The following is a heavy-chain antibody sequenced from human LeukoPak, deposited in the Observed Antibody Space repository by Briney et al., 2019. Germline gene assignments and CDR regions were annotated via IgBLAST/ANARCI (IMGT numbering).Heavy chain of an antibody. Sequence: TSETLSLTCTVSGGSISSYYWSWIRQPPGKGLEWIGYIYYSGSTNYNPSLKSRVTISVDTSKNQFSLKLSSVTAADTAVYYCARVQRWLQYNWFDPWGQGTLVTVSS. CDR1: GGSISSYY. J-gene: IGHJ5*02. V-gene: IGHV4-59*01. CDR2: IYYSGST. CDR3: ARVQRWLQYNWFDP. D-gene: IGHD5-24*01.